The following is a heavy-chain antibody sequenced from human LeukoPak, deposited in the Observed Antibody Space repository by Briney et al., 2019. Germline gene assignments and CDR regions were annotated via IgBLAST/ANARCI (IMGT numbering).Heavy chain of an antibody. V-gene: IGHV4-59*01. J-gene: IGHJ4*02. Sequence: PSETLSLTCTVSGGSISSYYWSWIRQPSGMGLEWIGYMYNSGSTNYNPSLKSRVTISVDTSKNQVSLKLSSVTAADTAVYYCARGGPVAGVFDYWGQGTLVTVSS. D-gene: IGHD6-19*01. CDR1: GGSISSYY. CDR3: ARGGPVAGVFDY. CDR2: MYNSGST.